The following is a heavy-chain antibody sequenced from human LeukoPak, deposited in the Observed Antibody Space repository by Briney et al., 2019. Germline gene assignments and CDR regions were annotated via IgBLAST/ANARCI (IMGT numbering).Heavy chain of an antibody. CDR2: IYWNGDK. D-gene: IGHD3-10*01. CDR3: AHSHPAIITAVNRYFDY. V-gene: IGHV2-5*01. CDR1: GMSLSATGVA. Sequence: GSGPTLVNPTETLTLTCSFSGMSLSATGVAVGWIRQPPGKAPEWLALIYWNGDKRYSPSLKSRLTISKDTSKDQVVLAMSNMDPVDTGTYYCAHSHPAIITAVNRYFDYWGQGTLATVSS. J-gene: IGHJ4*02.